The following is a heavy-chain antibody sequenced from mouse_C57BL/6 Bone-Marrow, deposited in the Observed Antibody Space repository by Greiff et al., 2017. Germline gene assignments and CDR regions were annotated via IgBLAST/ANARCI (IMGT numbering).Heavy chain of an antibody. CDR1: GFNIKDDY. Sequence: EVQLQQSGAELVRPGASVKLSCTASGFNIKDDYMHWVKQRPEQGLEWIGWIDPENGDTEYASKFPGKATITADTSSNTAYLQLSSLTSEDTAVYYCTTTYYSSRPLYYYAMDDWGQGTSVTVSS. J-gene: IGHJ4*01. CDR2: IDPENGDT. D-gene: IGHD1-1*01. CDR3: TTTYYSSRPLYYYAMDD. V-gene: IGHV14-4*01.